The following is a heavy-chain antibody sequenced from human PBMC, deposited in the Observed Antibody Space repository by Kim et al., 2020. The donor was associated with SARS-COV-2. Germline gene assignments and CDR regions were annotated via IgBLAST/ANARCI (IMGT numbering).Heavy chain of an antibody. CDR3: ARGDYYGSGIGY. D-gene: IGHD3-10*01. CDR2: INHSGST. J-gene: IGHJ4*02. Sequence: SETLSLTCAVYGGSFSGYYWSWIRQPPGKGLEWIGEINHSGSTNYNPSLKSRVTISVDTSKNQFSLKLSSVTAADTAVYYCARGDYYGSGIGYWGQGTLVTVSS. V-gene: IGHV4-34*01. CDR1: GGSFSGYY.